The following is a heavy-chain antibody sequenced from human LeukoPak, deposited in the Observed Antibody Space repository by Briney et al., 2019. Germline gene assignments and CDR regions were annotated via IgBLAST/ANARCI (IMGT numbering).Heavy chain of an antibody. CDR3: AKSLYIVVVPAALDY. CDR2: ISGSGGST. J-gene: IGHJ4*02. CDR1: GFTFSSYA. Sequence: GGSLRLSCAASGFTFSSYAMSWVRQAPGKGLEWVSAISGSGGSTYYADSVKGRFTISRDNSKNTLYLQMNSLRAEDTAVYYCAKSLYIVVVPAALDYCGQGTLVTVSS. D-gene: IGHD2-2*01. V-gene: IGHV3-23*01.